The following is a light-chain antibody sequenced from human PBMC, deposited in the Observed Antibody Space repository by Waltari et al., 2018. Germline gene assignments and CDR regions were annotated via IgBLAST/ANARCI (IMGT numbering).Light chain of an antibody. Sequence: EIVLTHSPGTLSLSPGERATLSCRASQSVSRALAWDQQKPGQAPRLLIYGASTRATGVPDRFSGSGSGTDCRLTISSLDPEDFAVYYCQHYVKLPVTYGQGTKVEI. CDR3: QHYVKLPVT. CDR2: GAS. CDR1: QSVSRA. V-gene: IGKV3-20*01. J-gene: IGKJ1*01.